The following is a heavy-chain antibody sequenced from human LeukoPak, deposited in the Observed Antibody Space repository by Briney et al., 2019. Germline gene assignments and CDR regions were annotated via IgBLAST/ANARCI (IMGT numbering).Heavy chain of an antibody. CDR3: ARAMYSSSWYSINY. CDR2: IYHSGST. J-gene: IGHJ4*02. D-gene: IGHD6-13*01. Sequence: SETLSLTCAVSGGSISSSNWWSWVRQPPGKGLEWIGEIYHSGSTNYNPSLKSRVTISVDKSKNQFSLKLSSVTAADTAVYYCARAMYSSSWYSINYWGQGTLVTVSS. V-gene: IGHV4-4*02. CDR1: GGSISSSNW.